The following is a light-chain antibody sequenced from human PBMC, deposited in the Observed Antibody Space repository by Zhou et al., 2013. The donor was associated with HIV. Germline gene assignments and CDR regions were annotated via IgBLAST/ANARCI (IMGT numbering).Light chain of an antibody. Sequence: IQVTQSPSSLSARVGDTVTITCQANGYLNWYQQRRGRAPKLLIYAASSLQSGVPSRFSGSGSGTDFTLTISSLQPEDFATYYCQQSYSTPLFGGGTKVEIK. CDR1: GY. CDR2: AAS. CDR3: QQSYSTPL. V-gene: IGKV1-39*01. J-gene: IGKJ4*01.